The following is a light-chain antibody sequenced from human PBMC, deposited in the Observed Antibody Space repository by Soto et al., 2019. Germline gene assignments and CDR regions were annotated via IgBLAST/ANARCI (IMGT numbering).Light chain of an antibody. V-gene: IGLV2-14*01. J-gene: IGLJ3*02. CDR1: SSDVGGYNY. Sequence: QPVLTQPASVSGSPGQSITISCTGTSSDVGGYNYVSWYQHHPDKAPKLIIYEVSNRPSGVSNRFSGSKSGNTASLIIAGLQAEDEADYYCSSFTRSNPRVFGGGTKLTVL. CDR3: SSFTRSNPRV. CDR2: EVS.